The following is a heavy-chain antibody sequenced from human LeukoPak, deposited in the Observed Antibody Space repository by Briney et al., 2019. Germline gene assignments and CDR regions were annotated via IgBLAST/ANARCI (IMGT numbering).Heavy chain of an antibody. D-gene: IGHD1-26*01. J-gene: IGHJ4*02. CDR3: TREWELLPAHFDY. Sequence: PGRSLRLSCTASGFTFGDYTVSWVRQAPGKGLEWVGFIRSKTYGGTTEYAASVKGRFTISRDDSKSIAYVQMNSLKTEDTAVYYCTREWELLPAHFDYWGQGTLVTVSS. CDR2: IRSKTYGGTT. V-gene: IGHV3-49*04. CDR1: GFTFGDYT.